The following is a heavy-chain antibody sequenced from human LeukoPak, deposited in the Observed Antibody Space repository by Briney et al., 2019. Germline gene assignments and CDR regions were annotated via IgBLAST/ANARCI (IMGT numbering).Heavy chain of an antibody. CDR2: ISYDGSNK. D-gene: IGHD3-16*01. V-gene: IGHV3-30*03. J-gene: IGHJ4*02. Sequence: GGSLRLSCAASGFTFSSYGMHWVRQAPGKGLEWVADISYDGSNKYYADSVKGRFTISRDNSKNTLYLQMNSLRVEDTAVYHCAREVGGGASGQWGQGTLVTVSS. CDR1: GFTFSSYG. CDR3: AREVGGGASGQ.